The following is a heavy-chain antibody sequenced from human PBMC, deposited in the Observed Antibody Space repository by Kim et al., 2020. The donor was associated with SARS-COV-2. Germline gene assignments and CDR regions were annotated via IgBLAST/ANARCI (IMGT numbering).Heavy chain of an antibody. Sequence: ESETRYSPSFEGQVTISADRSVSSVYLQWSSLKASDTAIYYCARGVDSFDIWGQGTMVTVSS. J-gene: IGHJ3*02. CDR3: ARGVDSFDI. V-gene: IGHV5-51*01. CDR2: ESET.